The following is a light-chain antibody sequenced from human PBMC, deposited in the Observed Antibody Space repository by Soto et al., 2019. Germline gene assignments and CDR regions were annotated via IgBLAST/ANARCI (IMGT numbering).Light chain of an antibody. CDR3: SSYTSDSSYV. Sequence: QSVLTQHASVSGSPGQSITISCTGPSSDVGLYDYVSWYQQHPGKAPQLMIYAVSNRPSGVSNRFSASKSGNTASLFISGLQAEDEADYYCSSYTSDSSYVFGSGTKVTVL. CDR1: SSDVGLYDY. J-gene: IGLJ1*01. CDR2: AVS. V-gene: IGLV2-14*01.